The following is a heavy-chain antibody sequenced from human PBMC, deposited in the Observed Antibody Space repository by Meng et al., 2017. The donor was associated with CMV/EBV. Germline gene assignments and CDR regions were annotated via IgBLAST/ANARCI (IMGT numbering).Heavy chain of an antibody. CDR2: IYWDDDK. J-gene: IGHJ4*02. D-gene: IGHD5-18*01. Sequence: QITLQASGPTLVKPAQTLTLTCPFSGFSLSISGVGVGWIRQPPGKALEWLALIYWDDDKRYSPSLKSRLTITKDTSKNQVVLTMTNMDPVDTATYYCAHLDTAKLHFDYWGQGTLVTVSS. CDR1: GFSLSISGVG. V-gene: IGHV2-5*02. CDR3: AHLDTAKLHFDY.